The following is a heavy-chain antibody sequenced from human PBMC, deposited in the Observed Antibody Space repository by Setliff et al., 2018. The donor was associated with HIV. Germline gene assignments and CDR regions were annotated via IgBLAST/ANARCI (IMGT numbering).Heavy chain of an antibody. CDR1: GASISSHY. Sequence: SETLSLTCTVSGASISSHYWTWIRQPPGKGLEWIGNIHYTGSTNYNPSLRSRVTISGDSSKKQFSLVLSSVTAADTAVYYCARVPSSGWYGGHHYMDVWGKGATVTVSS. J-gene: IGHJ6*03. D-gene: IGHD6-19*01. CDR3: ARVPSSGWYGGHHYMDV. V-gene: IGHV4-59*11. CDR2: IHYTGST.